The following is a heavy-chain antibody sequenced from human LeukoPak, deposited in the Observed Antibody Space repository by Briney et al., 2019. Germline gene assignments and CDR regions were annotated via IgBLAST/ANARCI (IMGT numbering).Heavy chain of an antibody. CDR1: GGSISSYY. Sequence: SETLSLTCTVSGGSISSYYWSWIRQPPGKGLEWIGYIYYSGSTNYNPSLKSRVTISVDTSKNQFSLKLSSVTAADTAVYYCARDRDGFDYWGQGTLVTVSS. J-gene: IGHJ4*02. D-gene: IGHD5-24*01. V-gene: IGHV4-59*01. CDR2: IYYSGST. CDR3: ARDRDGFDY.